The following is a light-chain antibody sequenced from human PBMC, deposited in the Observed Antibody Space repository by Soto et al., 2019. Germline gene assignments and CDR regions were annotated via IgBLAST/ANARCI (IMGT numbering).Light chain of an antibody. V-gene: IGKV3-15*01. CDR2: GAS. CDR3: QQYNNWPWT. CDR1: QSVNSN. J-gene: IGKJ1*01. Sequence: EIVMTQSPATLSVSPGERATLSCRASQSVNSNSAWYQRKPGHAPRLLIYGASTRATGIPARCSGSGSGTEFTLTISSLQSEDFAVYYCQQYNNWPWTFGQGTKVEIK.